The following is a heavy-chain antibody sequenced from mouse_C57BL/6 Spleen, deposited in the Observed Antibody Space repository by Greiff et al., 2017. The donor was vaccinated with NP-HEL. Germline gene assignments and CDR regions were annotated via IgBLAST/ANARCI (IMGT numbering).Heavy chain of an antibody. CDR3: ARWGSLYAMDY. CDR2: IYPGSGST. V-gene: IGHV1-55*01. J-gene: IGHJ4*01. Sequence: QVHVKQPGAELVKPGASVKMSCKASGYTFTSYWITWVKQRPGQGLEWIGDIYPGSGSTNYNEKFKSKATLTVDTSSSTAYMQLSSLTSEDSAVYYCARWGSLYAMDYWGQGTSVTVSS. CDR1: GYTFTSYW.